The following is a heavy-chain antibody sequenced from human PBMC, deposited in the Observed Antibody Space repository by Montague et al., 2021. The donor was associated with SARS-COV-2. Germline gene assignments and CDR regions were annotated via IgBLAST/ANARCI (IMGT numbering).Heavy chain of an antibody. CDR1: GGSFSGNY. J-gene: IGHJ5*02. CDR3: ARQAFSRITIFGVVISEGWFDP. D-gene: IGHD3-3*01. V-gene: IGHV4-34*01. Sequence: SETLSLTCAVYGGSFSGNYWNWIRQPPGKGLEWIGEINHGGSTNYNPSLKSRLTISADTSKNQFSLKLSSVTAADTAVYYCARQAFSRITIFGVVISEGWFDPWGQGTLVTVSS. CDR2: INHGGST.